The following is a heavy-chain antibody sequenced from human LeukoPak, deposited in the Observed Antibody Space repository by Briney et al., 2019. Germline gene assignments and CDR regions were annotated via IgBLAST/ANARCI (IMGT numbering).Heavy chain of an antibody. J-gene: IGHJ6*02. V-gene: IGHV3-48*03. Sequence: GGSLRLSCAASGFTFSSYEMNWVRQAPGKGLEWVSYISSSGSTIYYADSVKGRFTISRDNAKNSLYLQMNSLRAEDTAVYYCARDFFTTGYYYGMDVGGQGTTVTVSS. CDR1: GFTFSSYE. CDR2: ISSSGSTI. CDR3: ARDFFTTGYYYGMDV. D-gene: IGHD3-3*01.